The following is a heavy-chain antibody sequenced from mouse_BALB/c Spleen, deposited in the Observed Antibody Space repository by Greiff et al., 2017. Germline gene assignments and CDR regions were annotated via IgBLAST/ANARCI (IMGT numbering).Heavy chain of an antibody. J-gene: IGHJ4*01. Sequence: EVKLQESGPGLVKPSQSLSLTCTVTGYSITSDYAWNWIRQFPGNKLEWMGYISYSGSTSYNPSLKSRISITRDTSKNQFFLQLNSVTTEDTATHYCARSSYGNYVEYYAMDYWGQGTSVTVSS. CDR2: ISYSGST. D-gene: IGHD2-1*01. CDR3: ARSSYGNYVEYYAMDY. V-gene: IGHV3-2*02. CDR1: GYSITSDYA.